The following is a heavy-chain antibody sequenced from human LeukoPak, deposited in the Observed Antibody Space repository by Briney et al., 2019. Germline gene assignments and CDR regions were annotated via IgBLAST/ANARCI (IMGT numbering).Heavy chain of an antibody. CDR2: IIPILGIA. CDR3: ARDGDLGFDY. D-gene: IGHD4-17*01. J-gene: IGHJ4*02. Sequence: ASVKVSCKASGGTFSSYAISWVRQAPGQGLEWMGRIIPILGIADYAQKFQGRVTITADKSTSTAYMELSSLRSEDTAVYYCARDGDLGFDYWGQGTLVTVSS. V-gene: IGHV1-69*04. CDR1: GGTFSSYA.